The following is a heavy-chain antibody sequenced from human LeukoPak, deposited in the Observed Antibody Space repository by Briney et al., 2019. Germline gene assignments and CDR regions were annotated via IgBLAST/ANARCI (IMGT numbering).Heavy chain of an antibody. D-gene: IGHD2-2*01. CDR3: RSCSSTSCYDY. J-gene: IGHJ4*02. CDR1: GFTFSDYY. V-gene: IGHV3-11*01. Sequence: PGGSLRLSCAASGFTFSDYYMSWIRQAPGKGLEWVSYISSSGSTIYYADSVKGRFTISRDNAKNSLYLQMNSLRAEDTAVYYCRSCSSTSCYDYWGQGTLVTVSS. CDR2: ISSSGSTI.